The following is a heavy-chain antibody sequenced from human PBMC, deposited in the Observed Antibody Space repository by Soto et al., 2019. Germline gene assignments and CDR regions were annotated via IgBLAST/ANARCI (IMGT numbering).Heavy chain of an antibody. V-gene: IGHV5-10-1*01. D-gene: IGHD2-15*01. J-gene: IGHJ6*02. Sequence: PGESLKISCKGSGYSFTSYWINWVRQMPGKGLEWMGRIDPTDSYTNYSPSFQGHVTISADKSISTAYLQWSSLKASDTAMYYCATPDSTVVAATDYYYGMDVWGQGTTVTVSS. CDR1: GYSFTSYW. CDR2: IDPTDSYT. CDR3: ATPDSTVVAATDYYYGMDV.